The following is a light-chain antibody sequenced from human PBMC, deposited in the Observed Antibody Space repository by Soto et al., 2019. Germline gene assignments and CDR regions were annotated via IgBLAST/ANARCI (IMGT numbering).Light chain of an antibody. CDR3: QQYSSYPFT. CDR1: QTISTW. J-gene: IGKJ2*01. Sequence: IQMTQSPSTLSASVGDTVTITCQASQTISTWLAWYQQNPWKAPNVLIYDASRLQSGVPSRFSGSASGTEFSLTIHSQKPDDSPTYYCQQYSSYPFTFGQGTKLEIK. V-gene: IGKV1-5*01. CDR2: DAS.